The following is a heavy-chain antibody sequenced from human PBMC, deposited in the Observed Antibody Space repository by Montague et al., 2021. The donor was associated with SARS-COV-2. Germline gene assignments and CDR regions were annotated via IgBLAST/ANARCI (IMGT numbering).Heavy chain of an antibody. CDR1: GDSVSSNSAT. Sequence: CAISGDSVSSNSATWNWIRQSPSRGLEWLGRTYYRSMWKSDYARXXKSRRAINPDTSKNQFSLQLSSVTPEDTALYYCVRGIEAAGSYDYWGQGTLVTVSS. V-gene: IGHV6-1*01. CDR2: TYYRSMWKS. D-gene: IGHD6-13*01. CDR3: VRGIEAAGSYDY. J-gene: IGHJ4*02.